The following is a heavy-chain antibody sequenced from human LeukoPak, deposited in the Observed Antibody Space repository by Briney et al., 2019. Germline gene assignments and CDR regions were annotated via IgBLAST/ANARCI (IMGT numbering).Heavy chain of an antibody. CDR1: GFPFGSYA. Sequence: GGSLRLSCAASGFPFGSYAMTWVRQAPGKGLESVLVITDGADTYYADSVKGRFTISRDNSQNTVHLQMDNLRADDTAVYYCAKVDYWSPENYLDSWGQGTLVTVSS. V-gene: IGHV3-23*01. CDR2: ITDGADT. D-gene: IGHD1-1*01. J-gene: IGHJ4*02. CDR3: AKVDYWSPENYLDS.